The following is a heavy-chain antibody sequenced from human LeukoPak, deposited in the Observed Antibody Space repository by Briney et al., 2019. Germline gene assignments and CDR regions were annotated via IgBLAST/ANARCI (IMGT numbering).Heavy chain of an antibody. CDR1: GCTFSSYA. J-gene: IGHJ3*02. Sequence: ASLKVSCKASGCTFSSYAISWVRQAPGQGLEWMGGIIPIFGTANYAQKCQGRVTITADESTSTAYMELSSLRSEDTAVYYCARRPESFSRSGDAFDIWGQGTMVTVSS. CDR3: ARRPESFSRSGDAFDI. V-gene: IGHV1-69*13. D-gene: IGHD3-10*01. CDR2: IIPIFGTA.